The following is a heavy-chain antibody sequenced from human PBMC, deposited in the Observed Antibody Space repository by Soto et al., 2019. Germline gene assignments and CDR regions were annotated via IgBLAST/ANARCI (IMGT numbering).Heavy chain of an antibody. CDR3: AKAQGYFDY. J-gene: IGHJ4*02. V-gene: IGHV3-23*01. CDR2: ITGGGGST. Sequence: EVQLLESGGGLVQPGGSLRLSCAASGFTFSSSGMGWVRQAPGKGLEWVSAITGGGGSTYYADSVKGRFTISRDNSKNTLYLQMTSLRAEDTAVYYCAKAQGYFDYWGQGTLVTVSS. CDR1: GFTFSSSG.